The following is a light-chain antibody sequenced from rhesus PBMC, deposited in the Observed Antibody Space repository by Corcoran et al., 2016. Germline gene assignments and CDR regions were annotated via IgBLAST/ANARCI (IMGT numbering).Light chain of an antibody. CDR2: ESS. V-gene: IGKV1-25*01. CDR3: QHYNNIPHS. J-gene: IGKJ2*01. Sequence: DIQMTQSPSSLSASVGDRVTITCRASQDITNDLAWYQQKPGKSPKLLIYESSSLQGAIPSRFSGSGSWTDFTRTISSLQPEDFSTYYSQHYNNIPHSFGQGTKVEIK. CDR1: QDITND.